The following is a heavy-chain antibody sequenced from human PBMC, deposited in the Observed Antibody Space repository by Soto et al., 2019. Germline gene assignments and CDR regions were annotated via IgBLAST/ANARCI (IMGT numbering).Heavy chain of an antibody. CDR2: IYYSGST. CDR1: GGSISSGGYY. D-gene: IGHD3-10*01. J-gene: IGHJ4*02. Sequence: SETLSLTCTVSGGSISSGGYYWSWIRQHPGKGLEWIGYIYYSGSTYYNPSLKSRVTISVDTSKNQFSLKLSSVTAADTAVYYCARNQVRGVSVYFDYWGQGTLVTVS. CDR3: ARNQVRGVSVYFDY. V-gene: IGHV4-31*03.